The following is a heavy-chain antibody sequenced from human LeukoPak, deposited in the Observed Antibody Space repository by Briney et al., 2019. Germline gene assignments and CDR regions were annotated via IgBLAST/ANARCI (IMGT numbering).Heavy chain of an antibody. J-gene: IGHJ4*02. CDR2: IYDSGST. CDR1: GGSISSYY. Sequence: SETLSLTCTVSGGSISSYYWSWIRQPPGKGLEWIGYIYDSGSTNYNPSLKSRVTISVDTSKNQFSLKLSSVTAADTAVYYCARVKPPSAPSSWYNLGDSAFDYWGQGTLVTVSS. CDR3: ARVKPPSAPSSWYNLGDSAFDY. V-gene: IGHV4-59*01. D-gene: IGHD6-13*01.